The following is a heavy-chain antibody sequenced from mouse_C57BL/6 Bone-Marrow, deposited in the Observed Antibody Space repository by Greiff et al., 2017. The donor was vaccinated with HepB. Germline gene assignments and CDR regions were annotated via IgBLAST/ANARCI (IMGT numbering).Heavy chain of an antibody. CDR1: GFTFSSYA. CDR2: ISDGGSYT. Sequence: EVMLVESGGGLVKPGGSLKLSCAASGFTFSSYAMSWVRQTPEKRLEWVATISDGGSYTYYPDNVKGRFTISRDNAKNNLYLQMSHLKSEDTAMYYCARDDYDYDPWFAYWGQGTLVTVSA. J-gene: IGHJ3*01. CDR3: ARDDYDYDPWFAY. D-gene: IGHD2-4*01. V-gene: IGHV5-4*01.